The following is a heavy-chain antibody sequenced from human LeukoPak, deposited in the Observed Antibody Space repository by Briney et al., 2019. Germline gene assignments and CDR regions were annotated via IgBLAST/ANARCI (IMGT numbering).Heavy chain of an antibody. V-gene: IGHV3-30*02. Sequence: GGSLRLSCAASGFTISSYGMHWVRQAPGKGLEWVAFIRYDGSNKYYADSVKGRFTISRDNSKNTLYLQMNSLRAEDTAVYYCAKGRGYSYGLPFLYWGQGTLVTVSS. CDR2: IRYDGSNK. J-gene: IGHJ4*02. D-gene: IGHD5-18*01. CDR3: AKGRGYSYGLPFLY. CDR1: GFTISSYG.